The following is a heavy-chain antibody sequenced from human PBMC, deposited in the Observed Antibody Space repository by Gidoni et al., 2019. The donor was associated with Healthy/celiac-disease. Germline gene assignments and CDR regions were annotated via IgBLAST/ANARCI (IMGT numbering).Heavy chain of an antibody. CDR2: IDWDDDK. CDR1: GFSLSTSGMC. CDR3: ARALRFWEWDDMGWFDP. Sequence: QATLRESGPALVKPTQTLTLTCTFSGFSLSTSGMCVSWIRQPPGKALEWLALIDWDDDKYYSTSLKTRLTISKDTSKNQVVLTMTNMDPVDTATYYCARALRFWEWDDMGWFDPWGQGTLVTVSS. D-gene: IGHD3-3*01. V-gene: IGHV2-70*01. J-gene: IGHJ5*02.